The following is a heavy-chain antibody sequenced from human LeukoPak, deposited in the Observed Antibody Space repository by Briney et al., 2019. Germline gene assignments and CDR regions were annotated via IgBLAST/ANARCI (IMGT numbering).Heavy chain of an antibody. Sequence: ASVKVSCKASGYTFTSYGISWVRQAPGQGLEWMGWISAYNGNTNYAQKLQGRVTMTTDTSTSTAYMELRSLRSDDTAVYYCARDQYQLLNYYTGMDVWGQGTTVTVSS. V-gene: IGHV1-18*01. CDR1: GYTFTSYG. D-gene: IGHD2-2*01. J-gene: IGHJ6*02. CDR2: ISAYNGNT. CDR3: ARDQYQLLNYYTGMDV.